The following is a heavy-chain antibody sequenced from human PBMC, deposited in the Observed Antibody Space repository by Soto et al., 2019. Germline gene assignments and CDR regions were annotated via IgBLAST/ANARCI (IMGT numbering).Heavy chain of an antibody. CDR2: IGGGDSWT. Sequence: GGSLRLSCAASGFSFSSLEMNWVRQAPGKGLEWLCYIGGGDSWTQYAASVRGRFTISRDNAKHLLYLQMSSLTVEDTAVYYCLGDPAGKGTSRLDXWGRGTLVTVSX. CDR1: GFSFSSLE. D-gene: IGHD2-21*01. V-gene: IGHV3-48*03. J-gene: IGHJ4*02. CDR3: LGDPAGKGTSRLDX.